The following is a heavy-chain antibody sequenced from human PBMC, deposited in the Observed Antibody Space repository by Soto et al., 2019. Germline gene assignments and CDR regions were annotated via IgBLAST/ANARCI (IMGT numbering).Heavy chain of an antibody. V-gene: IGHV4-4*07. D-gene: IGHD2-2*01. Sequence: SSETLSLTCTVSGGSISSYYWSWIRQPAGKGLEWIGRIYTSGSTNYNPSLKSRVTMSVDTSKNQFSLKLSSVTAADTAVYYCARARSTPRNEANWFDPWGQGTLVTVS. CDR3: ARARSTPRNEANWFDP. CDR2: IYTSGST. J-gene: IGHJ5*02. CDR1: GGSISSYY.